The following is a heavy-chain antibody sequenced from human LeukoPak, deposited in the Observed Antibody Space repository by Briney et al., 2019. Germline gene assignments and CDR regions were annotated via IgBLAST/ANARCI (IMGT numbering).Heavy chain of an antibody. CDR3: AREGVSYSRYNWFDP. CDR1: GFTFSSYA. D-gene: IGHD6-13*01. Sequence: GGSLRLSCAASGFTFSSYAMHWVRQAPGKGLEWVAVISYDGSNKYYADSVKGRFTISRDNSKNTLYLQMNSLRAEDTAVYYCAREGVSYSRYNWFDPWGQGTLVTVSS. CDR2: ISYDGSNK. J-gene: IGHJ5*02. V-gene: IGHV3-30-3*01.